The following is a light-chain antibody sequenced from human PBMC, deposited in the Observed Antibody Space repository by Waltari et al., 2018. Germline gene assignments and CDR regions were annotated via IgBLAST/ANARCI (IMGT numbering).Light chain of an antibody. Sequence: DIVMTQSPDSLAVSLGERATIHCKSSPSVLYSSNNKNYLACYQQKPGQPPKLLIYWASTRESGVPDRFSGSGSGTDFTLTISSLQAEDVAVYYCQQYYSTPFTFGPGTKVDIK. J-gene: IGKJ3*01. CDR1: PSVLYSSNNKNY. CDR2: WAS. CDR3: QQYYSTPFT. V-gene: IGKV4-1*01.